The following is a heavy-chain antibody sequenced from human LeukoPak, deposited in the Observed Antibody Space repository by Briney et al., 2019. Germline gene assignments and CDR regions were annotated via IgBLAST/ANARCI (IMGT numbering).Heavy chain of an antibody. V-gene: IGHV3-21*01. D-gene: IGHD5-24*01. CDR2: IGSASNYV. CDR1: GITFKNYN. J-gene: IGHJ4*02. CDR3: ARVVRDGYNSYYFDY. Sequence: PGGSLRLSCAASGITFKNYNMNWVRQAPGKGLEWVAFIGSASNYVFYADSVKGRFTISRDNAKNSLYLQMNSLRAEDTAVYYCARVVRDGYNSYYFDYWGQGTLVTVSS.